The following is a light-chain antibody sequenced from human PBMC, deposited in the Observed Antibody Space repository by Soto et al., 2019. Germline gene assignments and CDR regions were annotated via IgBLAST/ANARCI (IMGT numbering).Light chain of an antibody. CDR3: QHYGTSPPFT. CDR2: GVS. Sequence: EIVLTQSPGTLSLSPGERATLSCRASQSVSTRYLAWYQQKPGQAPRLLIHGVSSRATGIPDRFSGSGSGTDFILSISRLEPEDFAVYYCQHYGTSPPFTFGPGTKVDVK. CDR1: QSVSTRY. J-gene: IGKJ3*01. V-gene: IGKV3-20*01.